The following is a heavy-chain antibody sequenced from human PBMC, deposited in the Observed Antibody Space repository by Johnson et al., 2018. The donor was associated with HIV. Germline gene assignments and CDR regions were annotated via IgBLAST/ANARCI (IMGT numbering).Heavy chain of an antibody. CDR2: IYSGGST. Sequence: VQLVESGGGLVQRGGSLRLSCAASGFTVSSNYMSWVRQAPGQGLEWVSVIYSGGSTYYADSVKGRFTISRDNSKNTLYLQMNSLIAEDTAVYYCASSESFGAFDIWGQGTMVTVSS. V-gene: IGHV3-66*02. D-gene: IGHD1-26*01. J-gene: IGHJ3*02. CDR3: ASSESFGAFDI. CDR1: GFTVSSNY.